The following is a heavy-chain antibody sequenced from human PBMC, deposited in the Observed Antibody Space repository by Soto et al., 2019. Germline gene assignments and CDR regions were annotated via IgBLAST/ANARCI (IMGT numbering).Heavy chain of an antibody. V-gene: IGHV2-5*02. CDR3: AHRVLRTVFGLVTTTAIYFVF. J-gene: IGHJ4*02. D-gene: IGHD3-3*01. Sequence: QITLNESGPTVVRPTETLTLTCIFSGFSLTTSGVGVGWIRQSPGKAPEWLALIYWDDDKRYSASLKSRLTITKDTSKNQVVLTVSGLDPTDIATYYCAHRVLRTVFGLVTTTAIYFVFWGQGTPVAVSS. CDR2: IYWDDDK. CDR1: GFSLTTSGVG.